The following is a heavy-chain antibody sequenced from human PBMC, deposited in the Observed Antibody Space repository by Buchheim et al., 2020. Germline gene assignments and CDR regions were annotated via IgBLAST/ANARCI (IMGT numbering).Heavy chain of an antibody. J-gene: IGHJ4*02. CDR3: ARENSGSYYEHDY. Sequence: EVQLVESGGGLVQPGGSLRLSCAASGFTFSSYEMNWVRQAPGKGLEWVSYISSSGSTIYYADSVKGRSTLSTDNPKNSLYLQMNSLRAEDTAVYYCARENSGSYYEHDYWGQGTL. D-gene: IGHD1-26*01. CDR2: ISSSGSTI. CDR1: GFTFSSYE. V-gene: IGHV3-48*03.